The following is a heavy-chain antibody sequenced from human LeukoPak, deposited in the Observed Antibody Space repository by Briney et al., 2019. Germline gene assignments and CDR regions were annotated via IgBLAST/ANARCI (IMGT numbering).Heavy chain of an antibody. CDR1: GGSFSGYY. D-gene: IGHD2-15*01. CDR3: ARDPDVAAFDY. Sequence: SETLSLTCAVYGGSFSGYYWSWIRQPPGKGLEWIGEINHSGSTNYNPSLKSRVTISVDTSKNQFSLKLSSVTAADTAVYYCARDPDVAAFDYWGQGTLVTVSS. J-gene: IGHJ4*02. V-gene: IGHV4-34*01. CDR2: INHSGST.